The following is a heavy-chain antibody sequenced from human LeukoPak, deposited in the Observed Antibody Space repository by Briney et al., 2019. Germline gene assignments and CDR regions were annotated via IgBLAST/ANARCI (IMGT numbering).Heavy chain of an antibody. D-gene: IGHD2-2*01. CDR3: VRLRYCSSTSCPGLDY. CDR1: GGSISSYY. J-gene: IGHJ4*02. V-gene: IGHV4-59*01. Sequence: PSETLSLTCTVSGGSISSYYWSWIRQPPGKGLEWIGYIYYSGSTNYNPSLKSRVTISVDTSKNQFSLKLSSVTAADTAVYYCVRLRYCSSTSCPGLDYWGQGTLVTVSS. CDR2: IYYSGST.